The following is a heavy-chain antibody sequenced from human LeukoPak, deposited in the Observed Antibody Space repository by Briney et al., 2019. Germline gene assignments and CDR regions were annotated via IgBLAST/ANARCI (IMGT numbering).Heavy chain of an antibody. Sequence: GGSLRLSCAASGFTFSNYAMNWVRQAPGKGLEWVSFISNNGGSTYYTDSVQGRFTISRDNSKNTLYLQMNSLRAEDTVVYYCAKRFGEGEFDYWGQGTLVTVSS. CDR1: GFTFSNYA. CDR2: ISNNGGST. V-gene: IGHV3-23*01. D-gene: IGHD3-10*01. CDR3: AKRFGEGEFDY. J-gene: IGHJ4*02.